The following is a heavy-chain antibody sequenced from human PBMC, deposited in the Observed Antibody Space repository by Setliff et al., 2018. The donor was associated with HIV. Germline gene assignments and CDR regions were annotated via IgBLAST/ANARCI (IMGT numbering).Heavy chain of an antibody. CDR3: ARDHRPYFYDKAWFDP. CDR2: ITWNSSNT. J-gene: IGHJ5*02. CDR1: GFSFDDYA. Sequence: LSLSCPVSGFSFDDYAVHWVRQPPGKGLEWVSGITWNSSNTGYADSVKGRFTISRDNAKNSLYLQMNSLRAEDTAVYYCARDHRPYFYDKAWFDPWGQGTLVTVSS. V-gene: IGHV3-9*01. D-gene: IGHD3-22*01.